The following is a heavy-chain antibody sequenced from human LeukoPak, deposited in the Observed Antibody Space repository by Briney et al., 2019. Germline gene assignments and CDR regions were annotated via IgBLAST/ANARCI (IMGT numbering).Heavy chain of an antibody. D-gene: IGHD2-2*01. Sequence: SETLSLTCAVYGGSFSGYYWSWIRQPPGKGLEWLGEINHSGSTNYNPSLKSRVTISVDTSKNQFSLKLSSVTAADTAVYYCARGDVVVPAAMPAGPGNWFDPWGQGTLVTVSS. V-gene: IGHV4-34*01. CDR3: ARGDVVVPAAMPAGPGNWFDP. CDR2: INHSGST. J-gene: IGHJ5*02. CDR1: GGSFSGYY.